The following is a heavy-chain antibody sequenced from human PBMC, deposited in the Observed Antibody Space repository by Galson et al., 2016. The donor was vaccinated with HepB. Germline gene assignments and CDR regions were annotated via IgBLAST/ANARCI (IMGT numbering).Heavy chain of an antibody. Sequence: SLRLSCAASGFSFSTHDMHWVRQATGKGLEWVSAIDTAGDTFYSVSVQGRLPISRENAKDSLYLQMNSLRAGDTAVYYCAREDFRCSTTNCYGYIDLWGRGTLVTVSS. V-gene: IGHV3-13*04. J-gene: IGHJ2*01. D-gene: IGHD2-2*01. CDR3: AREDFRCSTTNCYGYIDL. CDR2: IDTAGDT. CDR1: GFSFSTHD.